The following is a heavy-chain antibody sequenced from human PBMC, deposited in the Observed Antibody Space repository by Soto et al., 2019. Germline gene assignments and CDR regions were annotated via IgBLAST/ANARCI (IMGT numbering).Heavy chain of an antibody. V-gene: IGHV1-18*04. CDR1: GYTFTSFG. CDR2: INGYNGNT. CDR3: AKEVSAWYNYFMDV. J-gene: IGHJ6*03. D-gene: IGHD3-10*01. Sequence: QGQLVQSGAEVKKPGASVKVSCQASGYTFTSFGISWVRQAPGEGLEWMGWINGYNGNTKYAQKFQGRVTMTTDTSTSTAYMELRSLRSDDTAVYYCAKEVSAWYNYFMDVWGKGTTVTVSS.